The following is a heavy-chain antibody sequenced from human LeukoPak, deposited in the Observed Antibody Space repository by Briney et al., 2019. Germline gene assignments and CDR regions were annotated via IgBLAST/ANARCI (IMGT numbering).Heavy chain of an antibody. D-gene: IGHD2-15*01. J-gene: IGHJ6*03. CDR1: EFSVGSNY. CDR3: ARSLGYCSGGSCYGLYYYYYYMDV. V-gene: IGHV3-66*01. CDR2: IYSGGST. Sequence: GGSLRLSCAASEFSVGSNYMTWVRQAPGKGLEWVSLIYSGGSTYYADSVKGRFTISRENAKNSLYLQMNSLRAEDTAVYYFARSLGYCSGGSCYGLYYYYYYMDVWGKGTTVTISS.